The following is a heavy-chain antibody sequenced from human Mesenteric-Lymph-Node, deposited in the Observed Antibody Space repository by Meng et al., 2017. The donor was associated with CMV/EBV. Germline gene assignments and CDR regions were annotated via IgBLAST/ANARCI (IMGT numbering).Heavy chain of an antibody. CDR3: ARLGDYDFWSGCNMGYYYYGMDV. V-gene: IGHV4-59*01. CDR2: IYYSGST. D-gene: IGHD3-3*01. CDR1: GGSISSYY. J-gene: IGHJ6*02. Sequence: GSLRLSCTVSGGSISSYYWSWIRQPPGKGLEWIGYIYYSGSTNYNPSLKSRVTISVDTSKNQFSLKLSSVTAADTAVYYCARLGDYDFWSGCNMGYYYYGMDVWGQGTTVTVSS.